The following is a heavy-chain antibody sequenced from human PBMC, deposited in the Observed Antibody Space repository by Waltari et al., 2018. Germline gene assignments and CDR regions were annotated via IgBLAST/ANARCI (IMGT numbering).Heavy chain of an antibody. Sequence: QVQLQESGPGLVKPSETLSLTCTVSGGSISGYYWSWIRQPPGKGLEWRGNISYSGSTNHTPSLKGRVTTSVDTSKNQFSLKLSSVTAADTAVYYCARHLGSGTYPFDYWGQGTLVTVSS. D-gene: IGHD3-10*01. CDR2: ISYSGST. CDR3: ARHLGSGTYPFDY. V-gene: IGHV4-59*01. J-gene: IGHJ4*02. CDR1: GGSISGYY.